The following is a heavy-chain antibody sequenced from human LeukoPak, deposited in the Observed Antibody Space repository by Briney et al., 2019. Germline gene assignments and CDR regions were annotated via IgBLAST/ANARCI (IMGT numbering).Heavy chain of an antibody. Sequence: SVNVSCMPSGYTFTGYYMHWVRQAPGQGLEWMGCINPKNGDPNYGQKFQGRATMARDTSINTAYMELSSLRSDDTAFYYCTRDASRTHFDSWGPGELVTVSS. V-gene: IGHV1-2*02. CDR1: GYTFTGYY. D-gene: IGHD6-13*01. CDR3: TRDASRTHFDS. J-gene: IGHJ4*03. CDR2: INPKNGDP.